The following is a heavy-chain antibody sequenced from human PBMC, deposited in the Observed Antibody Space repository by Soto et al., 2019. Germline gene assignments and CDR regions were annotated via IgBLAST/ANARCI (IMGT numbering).Heavy chain of an antibody. J-gene: IGHJ4*02. CDR3: AKERGEYYDSSGYYY. D-gene: IGHD3-22*01. CDR2: ISGSGGAT. V-gene: IGHV3-23*01. Sequence: GGSLRLSCTASGFTFSSYAMSWVRQAPGKGLEWVSAISGSGGATYYADSVKGRFTISRDNSKNTLYLQMNSLRVEDTAVYYCAKERGEYYDSSGYYYWGQGTLVTVSS. CDR1: GFTFSSYA.